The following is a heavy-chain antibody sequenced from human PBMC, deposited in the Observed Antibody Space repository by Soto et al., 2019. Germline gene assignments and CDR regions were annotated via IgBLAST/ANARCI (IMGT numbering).Heavy chain of an antibody. Sequence: SETLSLTCTVSGGSISRGGSYWSWIRQYPGKGLEWIGYSSYSGTTYYNPSLKSRVTISLDTSKNQFSLKLSSVTAADTAVYYCARGGYYYYDASGYYRFFDSWGQGTLVTVSS. D-gene: IGHD3-22*01. CDR2: SSYSGTT. CDR1: GGSISRGGSY. J-gene: IGHJ4*02. V-gene: IGHV4-31*03. CDR3: ARGGYYYYDASGYYRFFDS.